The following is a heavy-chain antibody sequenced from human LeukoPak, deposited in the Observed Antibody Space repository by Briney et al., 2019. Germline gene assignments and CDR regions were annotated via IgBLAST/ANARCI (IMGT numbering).Heavy chain of an antibody. J-gene: IGHJ4*02. CDR2: IGRGGDT. Sequence: GGSLRLPCAASGFTFSNSDMHWVRQATGKGLEWVSAIGRGGDTYYAGSVKGRFTISRDNSKNTLYLQMNSLRAEDTAVYYCARGRPNWYFDYWGQGTLVTVSS. CDR1: GFTFSNSD. D-gene: IGHD5-24*01. V-gene: IGHV3-13*01. CDR3: ARGRPNWYFDY.